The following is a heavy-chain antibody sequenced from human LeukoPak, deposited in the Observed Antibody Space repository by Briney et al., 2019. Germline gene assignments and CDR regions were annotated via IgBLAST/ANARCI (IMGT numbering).Heavy chain of an antibody. CDR3: ARISSSPWGGYYGMDV. Sequence: GGSLRLSCAASGFTFTNYPMIWVRQAPGRGLTWVSGISGSGGSTYYADSVKGRFTISRDNPRSTLYLQMNSLRAEDTAVYYCARISSSPWGGYYGMDVWGQGTTVTVS. J-gene: IGHJ6*02. D-gene: IGHD6-13*01. CDR2: ISGSGGST. CDR1: GFTFTNYP. V-gene: IGHV3-23*01.